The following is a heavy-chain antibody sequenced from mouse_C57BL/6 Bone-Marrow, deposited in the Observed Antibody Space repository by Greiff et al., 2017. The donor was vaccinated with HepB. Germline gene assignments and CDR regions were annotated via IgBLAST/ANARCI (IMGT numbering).Heavy chain of an antibody. J-gene: IGHJ1*03. Sequence: EVMLVESGEGLVKPGGSLKLSCAASGFTFSSYAMSWVRQTPEKRLAWVAYISSGGDYIYYADTVKGRFTISRDNARNTLYLHMSSLKSEDTAMYYCTSGLLWYFDVWGTGTTVTVSS. CDR1: GFTFSSYA. D-gene: IGHD1-1*01. V-gene: IGHV5-9-1*02. CDR3: TSGLLWYFDV. CDR2: ISSGGDYI.